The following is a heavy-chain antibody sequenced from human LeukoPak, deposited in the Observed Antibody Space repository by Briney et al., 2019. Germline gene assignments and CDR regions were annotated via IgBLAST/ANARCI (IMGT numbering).Heavy chain of an antibody. CDR2: INHSGST. Sequence: KPSETLSLTCAVYGGSFSGYYWSWIRQPPGKGLEWIGEINHSGSTNYNPSLKSRVTISVDTSKNQFSLKLSSVTAADTAVYYCARVGQVAATTYYYYMDVWGKGTTVTISS. CDR1: GGSFSGYY. J-gene: IGHJ6*03. D-gene: IGHD2-15*01. V-gene: IGHV4-34*01. CDR3: ARVGQVAATTYYYYMDV.